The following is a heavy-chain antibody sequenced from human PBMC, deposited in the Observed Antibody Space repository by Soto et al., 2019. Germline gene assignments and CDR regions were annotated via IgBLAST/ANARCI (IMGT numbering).Heavy chain of an antibody. CDR1: GGAFRGYY. Sequence: WATLSDTCAVSGGAFRGYYWSWFRQPPGKGLEWLGEINDSGSTNYNPSLKSRITISLDTSKKEISLRLSSVTAADTAVYYCAIVIGRYCSDEGFDPFGHWGQGAPVT. CDR3: AIVIGRYCSDEGFDPFGH. D-gene: IGHD2-15*01. J-gene: IGHJ5*02. V-gene: IGHV4-34*01. CDR2: INDSGST.